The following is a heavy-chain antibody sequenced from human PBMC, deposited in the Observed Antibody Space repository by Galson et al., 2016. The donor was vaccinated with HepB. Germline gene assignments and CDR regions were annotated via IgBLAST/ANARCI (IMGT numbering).Heavy chain of an antibody. CDR3: ANRLPVVSPGVH. CDR1: GFTFSNYA. CDR2: IGSTGIDT. J-gene: IGHJ4*02. Sequence: SLRLSCAASGFTFSNYAMPWVRQGPGKGLEWVSVIGSTGIDTHYADSVRGRFTISRDNSKSTVYMQLNSLRADDTAIYFCANRLPVVSPGVHWGQGTL. V-gene: IGHV3-23*01. D-gene: IGHD2-15*01.